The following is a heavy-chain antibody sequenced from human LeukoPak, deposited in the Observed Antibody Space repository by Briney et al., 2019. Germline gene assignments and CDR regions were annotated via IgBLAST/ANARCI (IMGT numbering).Heavy chain of an antibody. CDR2: LYSDDTT. CDR1: GFIVNSNY. Sequence: GGSLRLSCAASGFIVNSNYMNWVRQAPGKGLEWVSVLYSDDTTYYADSVKGRFTISRDNSKNTLYLQMNNLRAEDTAVYYCARGGGYYAIDYWGQGTLVTVSS. CDR3: ARGGGYYAIDY. J-gene: IGHJ4*02. D-gene: IGHD1-26*01. V-gene: IGHV3-53*01.